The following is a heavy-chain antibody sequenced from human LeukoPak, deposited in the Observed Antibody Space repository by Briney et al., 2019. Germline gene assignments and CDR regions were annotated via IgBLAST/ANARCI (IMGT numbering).Heavy chain of an antibody. V-gene: IGHV4-61*02. D-gene: IGHD6-19*01. CDR1: DDSISSDSYY. CDR3: ARVGRAYSSGWDTDAFDI. CDR2: IYISGNT. Sequence: SETLSLTCTVSDDSISSDSYYWSWIRQPAGRGLEWIGRIYISGNTNYNPSLKSRVTMSLDTSKNQFSLKLSSVTAADTAVYYCARVGRAYSSGWDTDAFDIWGQGTMVTVSS. J-gene: IGHJ3*02.